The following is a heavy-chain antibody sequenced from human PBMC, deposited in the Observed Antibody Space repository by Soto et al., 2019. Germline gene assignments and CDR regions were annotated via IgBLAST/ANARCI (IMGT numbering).Heavy chain of an antibody. CDR2: IDSSSSYT. CDR1: GFTFSDYY. J-gene: IGHJ2*01. Sequence: QVQLVESGGGLVKPGGSLRLSCAASGFTFSDYYMSWIRQAPGKGLEWVSYIDSSSSYTNYADSVKGRFTISRDNAKNSRYLQMNSLRAEDTDVYYCARIIAAAGGRRYFDLWGRGTLVTVSS. D-gene: IGHD6-13*01. CDR3: ARIIAAAGGRRYFDL. V-gene: IGHV3-11*05.